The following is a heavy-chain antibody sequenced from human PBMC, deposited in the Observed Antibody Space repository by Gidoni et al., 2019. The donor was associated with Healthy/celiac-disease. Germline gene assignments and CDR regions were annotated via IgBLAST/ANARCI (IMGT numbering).Heavy chain of an antibody. D-gene: IGHD3-22*01. J-gene: IGHJ4*02. CDR1: GVTFSSYA. Sequence: EVQLLESGGGLVQPGGSLRLSCAAAGVTFSSYALSWVRQAPGKGLEWVSAISGSGGSTYYADSVKGRFTISRDNSKNTLYLQMNSLRAEDTAVYYCAKGSGEYYYDSSGYSLDYWGQGTLVTVSS. CDR3: AKGSGEYYYDSSGYSLDY. CDR2: ISGSGGST. V-gene: IGHV3-23*01.